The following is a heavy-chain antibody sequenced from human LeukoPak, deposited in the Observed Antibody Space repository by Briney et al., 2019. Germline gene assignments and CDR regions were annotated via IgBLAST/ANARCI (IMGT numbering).Heavy chain of an antibody. D-gene: IGHD1-26*01. J-gene: IGHJ6*02. CDR3: AKDQAHSGSYGGDYYYYYGMDV. CDR2: LGYDGTKI. V-gene: IGHV3-30*02. Sequence: QPGGSLRLSCAASGFTFSRSGMHWVRQAPGRGLEWVTFLGYDGTKIYYADSVKGRFTISRDNSKNTLYLQMNSLRAEDTAVYYCAKDQAHSGSYGGDYYYYYGMDVWGQGTTVTVSS. CDR1: GFTFSRSG.